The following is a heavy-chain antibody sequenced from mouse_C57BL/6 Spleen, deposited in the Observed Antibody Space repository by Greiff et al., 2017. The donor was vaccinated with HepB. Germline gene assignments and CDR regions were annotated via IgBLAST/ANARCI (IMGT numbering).Heavy chain of an antibody. CDR1: GYTFTDYY. V-gene: IGHV1-19*01. Sequence: EVQLVESGPVLVKPGASVKMSCKASGYTFTDYYMNWVKQSHGKSLEWIGVINPYNGGTSYNQKFKGKATLTVDKSSSTAYMELNSLTSEDSAVYYCARWDGSWFDYWGQGTTLTVSS. CDR2: INPYNGGT. CDR3: ARWDGSWFDY. J-gene: IGHJ2*01. D-gene: IGHD4-1*01.